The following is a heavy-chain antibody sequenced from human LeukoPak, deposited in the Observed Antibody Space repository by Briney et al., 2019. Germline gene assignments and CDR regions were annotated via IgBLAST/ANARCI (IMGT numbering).Heavy chain of an antibody. D-gene: IGHD6-13*01. CDR1: GFTFSLYW. Sequence: PGGSLRLSCAASGFTFSLYWMSWVRQAPGKGLEWVANIKQDGSVKYYVDSVKGRFTISRDNAKNLLYLQMNSLRAEDTAVYYCARGRTSTWYSGLLWGQGTLVTVSS. J-gene: IGHJ4*02. CDR3: ARGRTSTWYSGLL. CDR2: IKQDGSVK. V-gene: IGHV3-7*01.